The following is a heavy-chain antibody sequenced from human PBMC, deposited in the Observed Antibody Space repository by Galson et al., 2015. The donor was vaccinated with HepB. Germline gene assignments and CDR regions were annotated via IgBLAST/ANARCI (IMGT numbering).Heavy chain of an antibody. D-gene: IGHD2-15*01. CDR2: IWYDGSNK. J-gene: IGHJ3*02. CDR1: GFTFSSYG. V-gene: IGHV3-33*01. Sequence: SLRLSCAASGFTFSSYGMHWVRQAPGKGLEWVAVIWYDGSNKYYADSVKGRFTISRDNSKNTLYLQMNSLRAEDTAVYYCARESGSWSFTHAFEIWGQGTMVTVSS. CDR3: ARESGSWSFTHAFEI.